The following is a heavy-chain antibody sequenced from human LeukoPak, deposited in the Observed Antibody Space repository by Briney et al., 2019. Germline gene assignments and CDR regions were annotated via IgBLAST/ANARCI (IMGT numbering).Heavy chain of an antibody. Sequence: QPGGSLRLSCAASGFTFSTYAMSWVRQAPGKGLEWVSSISGSGGRTYYADSVKGRFTISRDNSKNTLYLQLNSLRVEDTAVCYCVKHSGSGSYGPFDIWGQGTTVTVSS. J-gene: IGHJ3*02. CDR1: GFTFSTYA. V-gene: IGHV3-23*01. CDR3: VKHSGSGSYGPFDI. D-gene: IGHD3-10*01. CDR2: ISGSGGRT.